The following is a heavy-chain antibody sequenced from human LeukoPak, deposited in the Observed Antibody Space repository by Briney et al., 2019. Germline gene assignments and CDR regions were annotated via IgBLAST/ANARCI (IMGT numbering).Heavy chain of an antibody. J-gene: IGHJ3*02. D-gene: IGHD1-26*01. Sequence: PGGSLRLSCAASGFTFEDYAMHWVRQAPGKGLEWVSGISWNSGSIGYADSVKGRFTISRDNAKNSLYLQMNSLRAEDTALYYCAKEGGDAFDIWGQGTMVTVSS. CDR1: GFTFEDYA. V-gene: IGHV3-9*01. CDR2: ISWNSGSI. CDR3: AKEGGDAFDI.